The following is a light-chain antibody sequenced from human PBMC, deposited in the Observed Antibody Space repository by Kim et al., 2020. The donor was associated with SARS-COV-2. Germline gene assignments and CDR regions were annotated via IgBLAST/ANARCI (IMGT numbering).Light chain of an antibody. CDR1: TGAITSGYY. Sequence: PGGTGTLTCASSTGAITSGYYPNWLQKKPGQAPRALIYSTSKTPSWTPARFSGSLLGGKAALTLSGVQPEDEAEYYCLLYYAGAQVFGGGTKLTVL. V-gene: IGLV7-43*01. J-gene: IGLJ3*02. CDR2: STS. CDR3: LLYYAGAQV.